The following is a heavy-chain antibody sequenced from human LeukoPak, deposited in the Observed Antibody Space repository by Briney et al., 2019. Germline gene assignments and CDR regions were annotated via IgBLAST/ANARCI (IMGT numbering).Heavy chain of an antibody. CDR1: GYTFTGYY. CDR2: INPNSGGT. CDR3: ARVDCGGDCSEYNWFDP. V-gene: IGHV1-2*02. J-gene: IGHJ5*02. Sequence: ASVKVSCKASGYTFTGYYMHWVRQAPGQGLEWMGWINPNSGGTNYAQKFQGRVTMTRDTSISTAYMELSRLRSDDTAVYYCARVDCGGDCSEYNWFDPWGQGTLVTVSS. D-gene: IGHD2-21*02.